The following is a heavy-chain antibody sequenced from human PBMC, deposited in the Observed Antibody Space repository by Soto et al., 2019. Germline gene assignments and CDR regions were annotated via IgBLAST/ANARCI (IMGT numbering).Heavy chain of an antibody. CDR3: ARSGYSYGPNID. V-gene: IGHV1-69*01. D-gene: IGHD5-18*01. J-gene: IGHJ4*02. CDR1: RGSFSASG. Sequence: QVQLVQSGAEVQKPGSSVKVSCRAARGSFSASGFSWVRQAPGQGLEWVGGFIPIFGTANYAPKFQDRVTMTADESTSTVCMALSSLKSEDTAMYYCARSGYSYGPNIDWGQGTLVTVSS. CDR2: FIPIFGTA.